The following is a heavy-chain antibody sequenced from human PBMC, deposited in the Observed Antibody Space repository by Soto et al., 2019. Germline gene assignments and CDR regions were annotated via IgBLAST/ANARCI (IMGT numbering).Heavy chain of an antibody. CDR3: ARHGYSYGSNWFDP. CDR1: GGSISSGSYY. J-gene: IGHJ5*02. CDR2: IYYSGST. V-gene: IGHV4-39*01. D-gene: IGHD5-18*01. Sequence: LSLTCTVSGGSISSGSYYWGWIRQPPGKGLEWIGSIYYSGSTYYNPSLKSRVTISVDTSTNHFSLKLSSVTAADTAVYYCARHGYSYGSNWFDPWGQGTLVTVSS.